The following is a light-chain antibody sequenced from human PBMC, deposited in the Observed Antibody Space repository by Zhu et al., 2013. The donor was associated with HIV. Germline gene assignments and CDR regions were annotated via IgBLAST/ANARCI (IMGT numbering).Light chain of an antibody. CDR3: QQYDSSPQVT. CDR1: ESVNTNY. CDR2: DTT. J-gene: IGKJ3*01. V-gene: IGKV3-20*01. Sequence: PGERATLSCRASESVNTNYLAWYQQKPGQSPRLLIYDTTSRANGIPDRFSGSGSGTDFTLTISRLEPEDLGVYYCQQYDSSPQVTFGPGTRVEIK.